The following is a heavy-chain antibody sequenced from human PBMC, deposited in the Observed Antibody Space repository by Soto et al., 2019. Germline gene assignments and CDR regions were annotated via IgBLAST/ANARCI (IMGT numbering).Heavy chain of an antibody. CDR3: ARDQRSVSGYGGYYYYGMDV. D-gene: IGHD3-22*01. CDR1: GYTFTSYG. CDR2: ISAYNGNT. V-gene: IGHV1-18*04. J-gene: IGHJ6*02. Sequence: QVQLVQSGAEVKKPGASVKVSCKASGYTFTSYGISWVRQAPGQGLEWMGWISAYNGNTNYAQKLQGRVTMTTDTSTSTDYMELRSLRSDDTAVYYCARDQRSVSGYGGYYYYGMDVWGQGTTVTVSS.